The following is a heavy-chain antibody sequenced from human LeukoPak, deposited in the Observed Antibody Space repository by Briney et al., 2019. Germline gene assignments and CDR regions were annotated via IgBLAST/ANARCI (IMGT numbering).Heavy chain of an antibody. D-gene: IGHD6-13*01. CDR2: ISTYNSNT. J-gene: IGHJ4*02. V-gene: IGHV1-18*01. CDR3: ARDRLHGSTWFDY. Sequence: ASVKVSCKASGYTFTSYGISWVRQAPGQGLEWMGWISTYNSNTDFAQKFQGRVTMTTDTSTSTAYMELRSLRSDDTAVYYCARDRLHGSTWFDYWGQGTLVTVSS. CDR1: GYTFTSYG.